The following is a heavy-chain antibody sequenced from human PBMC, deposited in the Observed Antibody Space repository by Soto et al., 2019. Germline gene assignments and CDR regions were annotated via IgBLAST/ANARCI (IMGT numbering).Heavy chain of an antibody. D-gene: IGHD1-26*01. CDR3: VKYMRWEKPHHFDN. V-gene: IGHV3-23*01. J-gene: IGHJ4*02. CDR2: ISDSGGST. CDR1: GFSFNTYA. Sequence: GGSLRLSCVVSGFSFNTYAMGWVRQAPGKGLEWVASISDSGGSTYYADSVKGRFTISRDNSKNTLYLQMNSLTAEETAAYYCVKYMRWEKPHHFDNWGQGALVTVSS.